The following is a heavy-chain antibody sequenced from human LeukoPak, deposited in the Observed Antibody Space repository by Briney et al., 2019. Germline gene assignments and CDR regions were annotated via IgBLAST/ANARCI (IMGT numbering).Heavy chain of an antibody. V-gene: IGHV4-4*07. J-gene: IGHJ3*02. CDR1: GGSISSYY. Sequence: SETLSLTCTVSGGSISSYYWSWIRQPPGKGLEWIGRIYTSGSTNYNPSLKSRVTMSVDTSKNQFSLKLSSATAADTAVYYCARDRYSYGFEGDAFDIWGQGTMVTVSS. D-gene: IGHD5-18*01. CDR3: ARDRYSYGFEGDAFDI. CDR2: IYTSGST.